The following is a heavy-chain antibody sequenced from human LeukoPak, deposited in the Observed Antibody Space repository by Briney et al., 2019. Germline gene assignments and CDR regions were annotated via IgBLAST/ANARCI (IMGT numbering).Heavy chain of an antibody. D-gene: IGHD3-9*01. CDR3: ARGYLDWTEGFDY. CDR2: IYYSGST. V-gene: IGHV4-30-4*01. Sequence: SQTLSLTCTVSGGSISSGDYYWSWIRQPTGKGLEWIGYIYYSGSTYYNPSLKSRVTISGDTSKNQFSLKLSSVTAADTAVYYCARGYLDWTEGFDYWGQGTLVTVSS. CDR1: GGSISSGDYY. J-gene: IGHJ4*02.